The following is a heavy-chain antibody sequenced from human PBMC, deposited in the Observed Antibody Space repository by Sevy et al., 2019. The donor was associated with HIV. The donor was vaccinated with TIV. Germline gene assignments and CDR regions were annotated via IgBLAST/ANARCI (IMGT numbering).Heavy chain of an antibody. V-gene: IGHV3-33*01. CDR2: IFYDGTTK. CDR1: GFTFSSFG. Sequence: GGSLRLSCAASGFTFSSFGIHWVRQAPGKGLEWVAAIFYDGTTKYYADSVKGRFAISRDNSKNTVYLQMNSLRAEDTAVYSCARESGSDWYFDLWGHGTLVTVSS. J-gene: IGHJ2*01. CDR3: ARESGSDWYFDL. D-gene: IGHD1-26*01.